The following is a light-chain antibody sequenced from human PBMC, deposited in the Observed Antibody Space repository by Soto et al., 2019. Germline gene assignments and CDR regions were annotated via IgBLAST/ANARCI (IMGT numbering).Light chain of an antibody. CDR1: QGISSY. CDR3: QQLNSYPFT. CDR2: AAS. V-gene: IGKV1-9*01. J-gene: IGKJ3*01. Sequence: IQLTQSPSSLSASVGDRVTITCRASQGISSYLAWYQQKPGKAPKLLIYAASTLQSGVPSRFSGSGSGTDFTLTISSLQTEDFATYYCQQLNSYPFTFGPGTKWIS.